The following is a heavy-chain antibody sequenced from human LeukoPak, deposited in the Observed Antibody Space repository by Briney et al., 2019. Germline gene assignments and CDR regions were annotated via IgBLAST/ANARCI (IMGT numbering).Heavy chain of an antibody. Sequence: PGGSLRLSCAASGFSFSSYGMHWVRQAPGKGLEWVAFIRYDGCHKYYADSVKGRFTISRDNAKKSLYLQMNSLRDEDTAVYYCARDTLLYADSPDAFDMWGQGTMVTVSS. J-gene: IGHJ3*02. V-gene: IGHV3-30*02. CDR2: IRYDGCHK. CDR3: ARDTLLYADSPDAFDM. CDR1: GFSFSSYG. D-gene: IGHD4-17*01.